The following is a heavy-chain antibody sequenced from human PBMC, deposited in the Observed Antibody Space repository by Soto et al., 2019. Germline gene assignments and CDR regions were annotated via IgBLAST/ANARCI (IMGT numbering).Heavy chain of an antibody. V-gene: IGHV4-39*01. Sequence: PSETLSLTCTVSGGSISSGSYYWGWIRQPPGKGLEWIGGIYHSGSTHYNPSLKSRVTISVDTSKNQLSLKLSSVTAADTAVYYCARHRLGYCSSTSCYTYWFDPWGQGTLVTVSS. CDR3: ARHRLGYCSSTSCYTYWFDP. CDR1: GGSISSGSYY. D-gene: IGHD2-2*02. CDR2: IYHSGST. J-gene: IGHJ5*02.